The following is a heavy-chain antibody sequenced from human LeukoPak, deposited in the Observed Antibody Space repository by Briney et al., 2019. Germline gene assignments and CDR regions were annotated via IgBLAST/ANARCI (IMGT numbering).Heavy chain of an antibody. CDR1: GFTFSSYS. V-gene: IGHV3-48*04. CDR2: ISSSSSTI. CDR3: ARNLITMIVVTAGGFDY. D-gene: IGHD3-22*01. Sequence: PGGSLRLSCAASGFTFSSYSMNWVRQAPGKGLEWVSYISSSSSTIYYADSVKGRFTISRDNAKNSLYLQMNSLRAEDTAVYYCARNLITMIVVTAGGFDYWGQGTLVTVSS. J-gene: IGHJ4*02.